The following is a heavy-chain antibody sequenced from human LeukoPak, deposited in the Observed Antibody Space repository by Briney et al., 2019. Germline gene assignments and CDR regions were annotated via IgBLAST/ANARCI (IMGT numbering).Heavy chain of an antibody. Sequence: PGGSLRLSCAASGFIFSRYWRSWVRQAPGKGLEWVANMNQDGSEKYYVDSVKGRFTISRDNAKNSLYLQMNSLGAEDTAVYYCARRYMATSAEDFEYWGQGTLVTVSS. CDR3: ARRYMATSAEDFEY. D-gene: IGHD5-24*01. CDR1: GFIFSRYW. CDR2: MNQDGSEK. J-gene: IGHJ4*02. V-gene: IGHV3-7*01.